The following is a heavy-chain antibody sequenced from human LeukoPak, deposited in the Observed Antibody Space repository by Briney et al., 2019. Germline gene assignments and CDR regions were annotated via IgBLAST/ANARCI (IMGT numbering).Heavy chain of an antibody. D-gene: IGHD3-22*01. CDR1: GITLSNYG. Sequence: GGSLRLSCAVSGITLSNYGMSWVRQAPGKGLEWVSGISGTGGSTNYADSVKGRFTISRDNRKNTLYLQMNSLRAEDTAVYFCAKRGVVIRVILVGFHKEAYYFDSWGQGALVTVSS. V-gene: IGHV3-23*01. J-gene: IGHJ4*02. CDR3: AKRGVVIRVILVGFHKEAYYFDS. CDR2: ISGTGGST.